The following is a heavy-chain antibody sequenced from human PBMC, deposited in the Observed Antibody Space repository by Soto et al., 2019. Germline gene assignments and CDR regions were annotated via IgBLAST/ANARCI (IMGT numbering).Heavy chain of an antibody. CDR1: YGSISVSNVF. CDR3: ARTTGSHLDF. V-gene: IGHV4-39*01. D-gene: IGHD4-4*01. J-gene: IGHJ4*02. CDR2: IDYSGTA. Sequence: QLQLQESGPGLVKPWETLSLTCTVSYGSISVSNVFWGWVRQPPGKGLEWIGNIDYSGTAYFNPSLGTRVTFPVDTSTTQFSLTLYSVTAADTAVYYCARTTGSHLDFWGQGILVTVSS.